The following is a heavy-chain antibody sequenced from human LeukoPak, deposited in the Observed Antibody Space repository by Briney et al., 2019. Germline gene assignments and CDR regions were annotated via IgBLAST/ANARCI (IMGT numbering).Heavy chain of an antibody. CDR2: ISGSGGST. D-gene: IGHD3-22*01. CDR1: GFTFSSYA. J-gene: IGHJ4*02. V-gene: IGHV3-23*01. Sequence: PGGFLRLSCAASGFTFSSYAMSWVRQAPGKGLEWVSAISGSGGSTYYADSVKGRFTISRDNSKNTLYLQMNSLRAEDTAVYYCAKRIDSSGYSFDYWGQGTLVTVSS. CDR3: AKRIDSSGYSFDY.